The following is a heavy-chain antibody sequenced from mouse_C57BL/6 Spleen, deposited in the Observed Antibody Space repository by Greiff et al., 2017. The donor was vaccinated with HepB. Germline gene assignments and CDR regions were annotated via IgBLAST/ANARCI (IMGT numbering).Heavy chain of an antibody. J-gene: IGHJ2*01. CDR2: IYPGDGDT. D-gene: IGHD2-5*01. CDR1: GYAFSSSW. Sequence: QVQLKQSGPELVKPGASVKISCKASGYAFSSSWMNWVKQRPGKGLEWIGRIYPGDGDTNYNGKFKGKATLTADKSSSTAYMQLSSLTSEDSAVYFCARSTYYSNYDDPYYFDYWGQGTTLTVSS. CDR3: ARSTYYSNYDDPYYFDY. V-gene: IGHV1-82*01.